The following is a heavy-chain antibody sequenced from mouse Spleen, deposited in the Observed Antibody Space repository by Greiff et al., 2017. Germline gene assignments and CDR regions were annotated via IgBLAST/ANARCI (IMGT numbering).Heavy chain of an antibody. D-gene: IGHD4-1*01. J-gene: IGHJ1*01. CDR1: GFTFSSYA. V-gene: IGHV5-9*04. Sequence: EVNVVESGGGLVKLGGSLKLSCAASGFTFSSYAMSWVRQTPEKRLEWVATISSGGGNTYYPDSVKGRFTISRDNAKNTLYLQMSSLKSEDTAMYYCARGGLTGTSWYFDVWGAGTTVTVSS. CDR3: ARGGLTGTSWYFDV. CDR2: ISSGGGNT.